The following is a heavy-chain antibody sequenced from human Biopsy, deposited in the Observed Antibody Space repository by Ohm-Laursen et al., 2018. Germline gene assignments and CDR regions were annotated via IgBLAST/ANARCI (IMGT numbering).Heavy chain of an antibody. CDR3: ATPFQYYDSWGGYPPFDH. CDR2: IIAVSGLV. Sequence: SVKASCKASGGTFSNYAISWVRQAPGEGLEWMGGIIAVSGLVNYAPKSQGRVSITADKSTTTAYMELSNLKSEDTAVYYCATPFQYYDSWGGYPPFDHWGQGTLVTVSS. J-gene: IGHJ4*02. V-gene: IGHV1-69*10. CDR1: GGTFSNYA. D-gene: IGHD3-3*01.